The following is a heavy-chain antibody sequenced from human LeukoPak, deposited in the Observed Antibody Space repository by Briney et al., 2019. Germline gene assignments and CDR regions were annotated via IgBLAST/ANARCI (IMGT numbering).Heavy chain of an antibody. CDR2: IKQDGSEK. J-gene: IGHJ3*02. CDR1: GFTFSSYW. D-gene: IGHD3-3*01. Sequence: PGGTLRLSCAASGFTFSSYWMSWVRQAPGKGLEWVANIKQDGSEKYYVDSVKGRFTISRDNAKNSLYLQMNSLRAEDTAVYYCARDENDFWSGYAFDIWGQGTMVTVSS. CDR3: ARDENDFWSGYAFDI. V-gene: IGHV3-7*01.